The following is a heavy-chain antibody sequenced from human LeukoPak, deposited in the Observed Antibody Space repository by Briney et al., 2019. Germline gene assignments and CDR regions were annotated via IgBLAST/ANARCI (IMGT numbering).Heavy chain of an antibody. D-gene: IGHD6-6*01. CDR3: ATWTVAARADDN. J-gene: IGHJ4*02. Sequence: RASETLFLTCTVSGGSISTYYWSWIRQPAGKGLEWIGRIYSSGNTNYSPSLKSRVTISLDTSKNQFSLKLSSVTAAYTALYYGATWTVAARADDNWGQGPLVSVSS. CDR1: GGSISTYY. V-gene: IGHV4-4*07. CDR2: IYSSGNT.